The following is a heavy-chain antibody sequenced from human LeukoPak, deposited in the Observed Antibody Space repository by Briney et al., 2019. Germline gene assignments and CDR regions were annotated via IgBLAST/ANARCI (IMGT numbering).Heavy chain of an antibody. CDR1: GYTFTSYY. CDR2: INPSGGST. J-gene: IGHJ5*02. CDR3: LIVVVPAAIDVWWFDP. D-gene: IGHD2-2*01. V-gene: IGHV1-46*01. Sequence: GASVKVSCKASGYTFTSYYMHWVRQAPGQGLEWMGIINPSGGSTSYAQKFQGRVTMTRDTSTSTVYMELSSLRSEDTAVYYCLIVVVPAAIDVWWFDPWGQGTLVTVSS.